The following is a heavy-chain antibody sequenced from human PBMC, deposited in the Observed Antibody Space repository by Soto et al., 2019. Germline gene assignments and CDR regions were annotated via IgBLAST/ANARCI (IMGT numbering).Heavy chain of an antibody. J-gene: IGHJ5*02. CDR1: GYSFTSYW. V-gene: IGHV5-51*01. CDR3: ARDLGTTGTTDFGWFDP. D-gene: IGHD1-1*01. CDR2: IYPGDSDT. Sequence: PGESLKISCKGSGYSFTSYWIGWVRQMPGKGLEWMGIIYPGDSDTRYSPSFQGQVTISADKSISTAYLQWSSLKASDTAMYYCARDLGTTGTTDFGWFDPWGQGTLVTVSS.